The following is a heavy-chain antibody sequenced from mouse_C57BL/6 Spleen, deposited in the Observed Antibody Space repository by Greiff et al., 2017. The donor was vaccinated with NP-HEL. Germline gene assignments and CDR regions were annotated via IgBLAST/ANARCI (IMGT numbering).Heavy chain of an antibody. CDR2: INPNNGGT. J-gene: IGHJ3*01. CDR3: AEGPYYYGSSEFAY. CDR1: GYTFTDYY. Sequence: VQLHQSGPELVKPGASVKISCKASGYTFTDYYMNWVKQSHGKSLAWIGDINPNNGGTSYNQTIKGKATLTVDKSSSTAYMALRSLTSEDTAVYYCAEGPYYYGSSEFAYWGQGTLVTVSA. V-gene: IGHV1-26*01. D-gene: IGHD1-1*01.